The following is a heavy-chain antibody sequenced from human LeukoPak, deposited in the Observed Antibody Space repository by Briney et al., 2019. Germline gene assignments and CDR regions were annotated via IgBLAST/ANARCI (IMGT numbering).Heavy chain of an antibody. J-gene: IGHJ5*02. CDR1: SGSIGSGNYY. CDR3: ARAYERFGVSWFDP. CDR2: IYTSGST. V-gene: IGHV4-61*02. Sequence: PSETLSLTCTVSSGSIGSGNYYWSWIRQPAGKGLQWIGRIYTSGSTNYNPSLKSRVTMSVDTSKNQFSLKVSSVTAADTAVYYCARAYERFGVSWFDPWGQGTLVTVSS. D-gene: IGHD3-10*01.